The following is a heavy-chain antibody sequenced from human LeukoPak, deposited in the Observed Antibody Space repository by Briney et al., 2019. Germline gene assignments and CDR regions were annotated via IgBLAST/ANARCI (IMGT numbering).Heavy chain of an antibody. CDR2: MNPNSGNT. D-gene: IGHD3-3*01. J-gene: IGHJ6*02. CDR3: ARAGHWSGYYTDYYYYGMDV. CDR1: GYTFTSYD. Sequence: ASVKVSCKASGYTFTSYDINWVRQATGQGLEWMGWMNPNSGNTGYAQKFQGRVTMTRNTSISTAYMELSSLRSEDTAVYYCARAGHWSGYYTDYYYYGMDVWGQGTTVTVSS. V-gene: IGHV1-8*01.